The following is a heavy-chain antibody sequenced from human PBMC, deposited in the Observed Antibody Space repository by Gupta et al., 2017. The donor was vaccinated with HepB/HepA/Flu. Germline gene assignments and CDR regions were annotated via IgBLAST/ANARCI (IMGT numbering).Heavy chain of an antibody. CDR2: IWYDGSNK. CDR3: ARERLGGRQWLGPWFDP. V-gene: IGHV3-33*01. D-gene: IGHD6-19*01. J-gene: IGHJ5*02. Sequence: QVQLVASGGGVVQPGRSLRLSCAASGFTFSSYGMHWVRQAPGKGLEWGAVIWYDGSNKYYADSVKGRVTISRDNSKNTLYLQMNSLRAEDTAVYYCARERLGGRQWLGPWFDPWGQGTLVTVSS. CDR1: GFTFSSYG.